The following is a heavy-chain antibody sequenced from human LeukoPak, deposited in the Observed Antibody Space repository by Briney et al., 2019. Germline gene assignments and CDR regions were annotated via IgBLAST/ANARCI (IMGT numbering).Heavy chain of an antibody. CDR2: IYNSGST. CDR1: GGSISTYY. J-gene: IGHJ4*02. D-gene: IGHD6-13*01. V-gene: IGHV4-59*01. CDR3: ARENSNSWYLDY. Sequence: PSETLSLTCTVSGGSISTYYWSWIQQPPGKGLEWIGYIYNSGSTNYNPSLKSRVTISVDTSKNQFSLKLSSVTAADTAVYYCARENSNSWYLDYWGQGTLVTVSS.